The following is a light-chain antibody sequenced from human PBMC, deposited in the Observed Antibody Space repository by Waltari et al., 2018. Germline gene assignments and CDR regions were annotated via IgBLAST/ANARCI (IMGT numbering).Light chain of an antibody. V-gene: IGKV3-15*01. Sequence: ELVMTQSPATLSVSPGERATLSCRASQSVSSNLPWYQQKPGQAPRLLIFGASTRATGIPARFSGSGSGTEFTLTISSLQSEDFAIYYCQQYNNWPYTFGQGTKLEIK. J-gene: IGKJ2*01. CDR1: QSVSSN. CDR3: QQYNNWPYT. CDR2: GAS.